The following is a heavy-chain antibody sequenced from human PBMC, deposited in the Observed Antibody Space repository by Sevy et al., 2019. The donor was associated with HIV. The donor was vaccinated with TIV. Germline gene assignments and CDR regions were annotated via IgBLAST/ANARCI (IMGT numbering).Heavy chain of an antibody. CDR1: GFTFSSYA. CDR2: INWNSVSI. D-gene: IGHD3-10*02. Sequence: GGSLRLSCAASGFTFSSYAMSWVRQAPGKGLEWVSGINWNSVSIGYADSVKGRFTISRDNAKNSLYLHLNSLRADDTALYYCAREGLAPYVYGADVWGQGTAVTVSS. J-gene: IGHJ6*02. V-gene: IGHV3-9*01. CDR3: AREGLAPYVYGADV.